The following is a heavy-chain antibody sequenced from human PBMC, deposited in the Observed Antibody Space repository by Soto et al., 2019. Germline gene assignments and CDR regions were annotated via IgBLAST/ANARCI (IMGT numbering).Heavy chain of an antibody. CDR2: IYYSGST. V-gene: IGHV4-39*01. J-gene: IGHJ4*01. Sequence: SETLSVTCTVSGGYISSSSYSWGRIRQPPGKGLEWIGNIYYSGSTSYNPSLKSRVTISADTSKKQFSLKLSSVTAADTAVYYCASDRYGDYAFDYWGHGTLVTVS. D-gene: IGHD4-17*01. CDR3: ASDRYGDYAFDY. CDR1: GGYISSSSYS.